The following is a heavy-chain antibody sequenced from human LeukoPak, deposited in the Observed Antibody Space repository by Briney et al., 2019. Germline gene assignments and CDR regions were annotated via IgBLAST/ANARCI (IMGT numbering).Heavy chain of an antibody. Sequence: PGGSLRLSCAASGFTFSSYWMSWVRQAPGKGLEWVANIKQDGSEKYDVDSVKSRFTISRDNAKNSLYLQMNSLRAEDTAVYYCARDRGFEYSDTGSFDYWGQGTLVTVSS. CDR1: GFTFSSYW. CDR2: IKQDGSEK. CDR3: ARDRGFEYSDTGSFDY. V-gene: IGHV3-7*01. D-gene: IGHD6-6*01. J-gene: IGHJ4*02.